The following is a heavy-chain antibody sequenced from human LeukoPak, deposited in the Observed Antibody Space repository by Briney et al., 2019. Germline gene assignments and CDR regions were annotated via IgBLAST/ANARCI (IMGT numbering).Heavy chain of an antibody. D-gene: IGHD7-27*01. J-gene: IGHJ6*02. CDR2: INPNSGGT. CDR3: AGLTGEYYYYGMDV. V-gene: IGHV1-2*06. Sequence: ASVKVSCKASGYTFTGYYMHWVRQAPGQGLEWMGRINPNSGGTNYAQKFQGRVTMTRDTSISTAYMELSRLRSDDTAVYYCAGLTGEYYYYGMDVWGQGTTVTVSS. CDR1: GYTFTGYY.